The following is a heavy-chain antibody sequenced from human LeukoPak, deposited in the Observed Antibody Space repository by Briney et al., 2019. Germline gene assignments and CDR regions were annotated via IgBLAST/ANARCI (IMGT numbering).Heavy chain of an antibody. J-gene: IGHJ4*02. CDR1: GFTVSSNY. CDR3: ARGLDS. Sequence: PGGSLRLSCVASGFTVSSNYMSWVRQAPGKGLEWVSVIYSCGSTYYADSVKGRFTISRDNSKNTLYLQMNSLRAEDTAVYYCARGLDSWGQGTLVTVSS. V-gene: IGHV3-66*03. CDR2: IYSCGST.